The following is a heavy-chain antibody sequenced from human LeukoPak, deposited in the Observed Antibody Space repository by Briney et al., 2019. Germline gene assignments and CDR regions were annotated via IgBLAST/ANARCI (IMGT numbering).Heavy chain of an antibody. CDR1: GGSISSYY. CDR3: ARGTGVRGVFADAWFDP. V-gene: IGHV4-4*07. D-gene: IGHD3-10*01. CDR2: IYTSGST. Sequence: SETLSLTCTVSGGSISSYYWSWIRQPAGKGLEWIGRIYTSGSTNYNPSLKSRVTMSVDTSKNQFSLKLSSVTAADTAVYYCARGTGVRGVFADAWFDPWGQGTLVTVSS. J-gene: IGHJ5*02.